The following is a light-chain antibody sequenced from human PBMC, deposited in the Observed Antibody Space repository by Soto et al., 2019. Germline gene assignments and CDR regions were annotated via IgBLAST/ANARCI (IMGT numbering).Light chain of an antibody. CDR3: QQYNNWPQT. CDR2: GAS. V-gene: IGKV3-15*01. CDR1: QSVRSN. J-gene: IGKJ1*01. Sequence: EIVMTQSPATLSVSPGERATLSCRASQSVRSNLAWYQQKPGQAPRLRIYGASTRATGIPARFSGSGSGTEFTLNISSLQSEDVAVYYCQQYNNWPQTFGQGTKVEI.